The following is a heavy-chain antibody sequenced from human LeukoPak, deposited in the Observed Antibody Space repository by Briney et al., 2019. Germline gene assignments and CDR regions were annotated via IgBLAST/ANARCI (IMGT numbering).Heavy chain of an antibody. CDR1: GFTFSDYT. V-gene: IGHV3-21*01. Sequence: KSGGSLRLSCAASGFTFSDYTMNWVRQAPGKGLEWVSSISSTSLYIFYAASVRGRFSISRDNAKNSVYLQMNSLSAEDTAVYYCARDLLDSTSYHYVEYFHHWGQGTLVTVSS. CDR3: ARDLLDSTSYHYVEYFHH. J-gene: IGHJ1*01. D-gene: IGHD2-2*01. CDR2: ISSTSLYI.